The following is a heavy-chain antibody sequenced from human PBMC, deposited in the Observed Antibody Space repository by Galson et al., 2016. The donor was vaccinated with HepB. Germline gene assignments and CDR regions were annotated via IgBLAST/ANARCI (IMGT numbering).Heavy chain of an antibody. CDR2: ICFDGSKK. D-gene: IGHD3-10*01. V-gene: IGHV3-33*01. CDR3: ARDQISVPIIRGIPAPGDNYYGLDV. J-gene: IGHJ6*02. CDR1: GFIFSSYG. Sequence: SLRLSCAASGFIFSSYGMHWFRQSPGKGLESVAFICFDGSKKYYADPVQGRVSISRDNSKNMVFLQIDNLRAEDTAVCYRARDQISVPIIRGIPAPGDNYYGLDVWGHGTTVTVSS.